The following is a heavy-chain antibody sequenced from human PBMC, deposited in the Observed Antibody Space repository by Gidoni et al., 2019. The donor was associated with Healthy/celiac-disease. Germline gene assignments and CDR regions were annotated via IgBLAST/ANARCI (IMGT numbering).Heavy chain of an antibody. Sequence: RLSCAASGFTFSSYAMSWVRQAPGKGLEWVSAISGSGGSTYYEDSVKGRFTISRDNSKNTLYLQMNSLRAEDTAVYYCAKDFSTYYYGSGSPGWGQGTLVTVSS. J-gene: IGHJ4*02. D-gene: IGHD3-10*01. CDR1: GFTFSSYA. CDR3: AKDFSTYYYGSGSPG. CDR2: ISGSGGST. V-gene: IGHV3-23*01.